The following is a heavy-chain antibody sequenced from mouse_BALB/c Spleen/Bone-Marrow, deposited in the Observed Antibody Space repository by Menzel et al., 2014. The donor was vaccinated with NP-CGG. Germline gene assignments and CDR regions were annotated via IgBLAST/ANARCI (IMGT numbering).Heavy chain of an antibody. CDR2: IYPGDGDT. Sequence: VKLQESGPELVKPGASVKISCKASGYAFSSSWMNWVKQRPGQGLEWIGRIYPGDGDTNYNGKFKGKATLTADKSSSTAYMQFSSLTSVDSAVYFCARDYYGSSFDYWGQGTTLIVSS. V-gene: IGHV1-82*01. J-gene: IGHJ2*01. CDR1: GYAFSSSW. D-gene: IGHD1-1*01. CDR3: ARDYYGSSFDY.